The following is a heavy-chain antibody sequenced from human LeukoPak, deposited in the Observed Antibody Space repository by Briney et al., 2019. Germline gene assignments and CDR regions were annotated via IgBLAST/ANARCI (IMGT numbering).Heavy chain of an antibody. J-gene: IGHJ6*03. CDR2: IIPIFGTA. CDR1: GGTFSSYA. CDR3: ARDSGVSGTDYYYYMDV. Sequence: ASVKVSCKASGGTFSSYAISWVRQAPGQGHEWMGGIIPIFGTANYAQKFQGRVTITTDESTSTAYMELSSLRSEDTAVYYCARDSGVSGTDYYYYMDVWGKGTTVTVSS. V-gene: IGHV1-69*05. D-gene: IGHD5/OR15-5a*01.